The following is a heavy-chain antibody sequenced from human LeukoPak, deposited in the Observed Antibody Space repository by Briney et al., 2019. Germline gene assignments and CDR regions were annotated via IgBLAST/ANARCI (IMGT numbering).Heavy chain of an antibody. Sequence: PGGSLRLSCAASGFTVSSNYMSWVRQAPGKGLQWVSAITLSGGGTYYADSVKGRFTISRDNSKNTLYLQMNSLRAEDTAIYYCAKGGYDYAEYVDYWGQGTLVTVSS. CDR1: GFTVSSNY. CDR3: AKGGYDYAEYVDY. J-gene: IGHJ4*02. V-gene: IGHV3-23*01. D-gene: IGHD3-16*01. CDR2: ITLSGGGT.